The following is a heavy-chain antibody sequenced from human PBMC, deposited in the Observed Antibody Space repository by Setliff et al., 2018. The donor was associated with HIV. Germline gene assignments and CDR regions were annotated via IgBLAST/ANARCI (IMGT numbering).Heavy chain of an antibody. CDR1: GYTFTDYS. CDR2: INPNSGGT. J-gene: IGHJ4*02. Sequence: ASVKVSCKTSGYTFTDYSIHWVRQAPGQGLEWMGWINPNSGGTNFAQKFQGRITMTRDTSISTAYMELRRLRSDDTAVYYWAREKYDNSGRPPPTLKYWGPGTLVTVSS. CDR3: AREKYDNSGRPPPTLKY. D-gene: IGHD3-22*01. V-gene: IGHV1-2*02.